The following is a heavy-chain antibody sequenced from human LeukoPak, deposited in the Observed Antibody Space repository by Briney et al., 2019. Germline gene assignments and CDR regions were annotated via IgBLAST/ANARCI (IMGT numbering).Heavy chain of an antibody. CDR2: FFTNGNT. J-gene: IGHJ4*02. Sequence: PGGSLRLSCVVSGFSVSSNYMSWVRQAPGKGLEWVSSFFTNGNTYYADSVKGRFTISRVNSKNTVYLQMNRLRAEDTAVYYCTRGLAPDPGYFDSWGQGTLVTVSS. D-gene: IGHD1-14*01. CDR3: TRGLAPDPGYFDS. V-gene: IGHV3-53*01. CDR1: GFSVSSNY.